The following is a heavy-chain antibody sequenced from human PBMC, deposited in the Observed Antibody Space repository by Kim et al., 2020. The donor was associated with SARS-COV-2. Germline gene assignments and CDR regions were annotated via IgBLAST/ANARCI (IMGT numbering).Heavy chain of an antibody. CDR3: ASGNQDVGVLWFGEITSSYFDY. J-gene: IGHJ4*02. Sequence: GGSLRLSCAASGFTFSSYAMHWVRQAPGKGLEWVAVISYDGSNKYYADSVKGRFTISRDNSKNTLYLQMNSLRAEDTAVYYCASGNQDVGVLWFGEITSSYFDYWGQGTLVTVSS. CDR2: ISYDGSNK. V-gene: IGHV3-30*04. D-gene: IGHD3-10*01. CDR1: GFTFSSYA.